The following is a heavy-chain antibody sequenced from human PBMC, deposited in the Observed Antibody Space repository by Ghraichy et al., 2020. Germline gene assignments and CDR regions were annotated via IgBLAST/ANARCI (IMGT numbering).Heavy chain of an antibody. CDR2: ISGSGGST. V-gene: IGHV3-23*01. J-gene: IGHJ4*02. CDR1: GFTFSSYA. D-gene: IGHD3-22*01. Sequence: GESLNISCAASGFTFSSYAMSWVRQAPGKGLEWVSAISGSGGSTYYADSVKGRFTISRDNSKNTLYLQMNSLRAEDTAVYYCAKSPGWDSSGYFDYWGQGTLVTVSS. CDR3: AKSPGWDSSGYFDY.